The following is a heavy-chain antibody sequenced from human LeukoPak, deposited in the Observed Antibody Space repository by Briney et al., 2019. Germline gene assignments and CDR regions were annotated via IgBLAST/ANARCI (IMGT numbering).Heavy chain of an antibody. CDR3: AKGAHSSNMYYFDY. CDR2: ISWNSGGI. Sequence: GGSLRLSCAASGFTFSSYSMNWVRQAPGKGLEWVSSISWNSGGIDYADSVKGRFTISRDNAKNSLYLQMNSLRGEDMAFYYCAKGAHSSNMYYFDYWGQGTLVTVSS. J-gene: IGHJ4*02. D-gene: IGHD6-13*01. CDR1: GFTFSSYS. V-gene: IGHV3-9*03.